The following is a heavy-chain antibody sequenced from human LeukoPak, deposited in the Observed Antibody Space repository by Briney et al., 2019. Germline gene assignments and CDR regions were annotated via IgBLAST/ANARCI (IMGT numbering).Heavy chain of an antibody. V-gene: IGHV3-7*01. D-gene: IGHD3-22*01. Sequence: GGSLRASRAPSGFTSSTYWTSWVPQAPGKGLEWVANIKEGGSEKNYWDSVKGRSSISSDNTKNSLYLEVNSLRVEDKGVYYCGRDSSGYQWGHGTLVTVSS. J-gene: IGHJ4*01. CDR2: IKEGGSEK. CDR1: GFTSSTYW. CDR3: GRDSSGYQ.